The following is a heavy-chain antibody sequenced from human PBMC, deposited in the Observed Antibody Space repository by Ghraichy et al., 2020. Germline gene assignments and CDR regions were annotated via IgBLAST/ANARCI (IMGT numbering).Heavy chain of an antibody. Sequence: GESLNISCAASGFTFDDYTMHWVRQAPGKGLEWVSLISWDGGSTYYPDSVKGRFTISRDNSKNSLYLQMNSLRTEDTALYYCAKDTRGRWLQFSDSFDYWGQGTLVTVSS. CDR2: ISWDGGST. D-gene: IGHD5-24*01. CDR3: AKDTRGRWLQFSDSFDY. V-gene: IGHV3-43*01. CDR1: GFTFDDYT. J-gene: IGHJ4*02.